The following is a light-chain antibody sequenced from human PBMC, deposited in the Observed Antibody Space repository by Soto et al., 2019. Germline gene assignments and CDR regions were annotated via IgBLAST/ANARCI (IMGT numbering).Light chain of an antibody. J-gene: IGLJ2*01. Sequence: SYELTQPPSVSVAPGQTAKITCGGNNIGSKSVHWYQQEAGQAPVLVVHDDSDRPSGIPERFSGSNSANTATLTISRVEAGDEADYYCQIWESSSDQVLFAGGTKLTVL. CDR2: DDS. V-gene: IGLV3-21*02. CDR1: NIGSKS. CDR3: QIWESSSDQVL.